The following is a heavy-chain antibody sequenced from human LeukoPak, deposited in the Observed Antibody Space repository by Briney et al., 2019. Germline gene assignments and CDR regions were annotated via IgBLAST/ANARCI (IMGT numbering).Heavy chain of an antibody. CDR1: GYTFTSYG. V-gene: IGHV1-18*01. CDR2: ISAYNGNT. CDR3: ARDGCSSTSCYRAFDI. D-gene: IGHD2-2*01. Sequence: ASVKVSCKASGYTFTSYGISWVRQAPGQGLEWMGWISAYNGNTNYAQKLQGRVTMTTDTSTSTAYMELSSLRSEDTAVYYCARDGCSSTSCYRAFDIWGQGTMVTVSS. J-gene: IGHJ3*02.